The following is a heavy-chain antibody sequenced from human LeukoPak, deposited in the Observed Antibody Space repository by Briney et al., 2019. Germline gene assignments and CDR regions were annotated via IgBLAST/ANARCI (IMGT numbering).Heavy chain of an antibody. CDR1: GLTFSDYY. CDR2: INSDGSST. J-gene: IGHJ4*02. CDR3: AREPYSSSWYGDY. V-gene: IGHV3-74*01. D-gene: IGHD6-13*01. Sequence: GGSLRLSCAASGLTFSDYYMSWVRQAPGKGLVWVSRINSDGSSTSYPDSVKGRFTISRDNAKNTLYLQMNSLRAEDTAVYYCAREPYSSSWYGDYWGQGTLVTVSS.